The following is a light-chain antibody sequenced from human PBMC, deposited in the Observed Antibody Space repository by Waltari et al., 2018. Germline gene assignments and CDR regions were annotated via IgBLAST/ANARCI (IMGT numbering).Light chain of an antibody. CDR1: QNLVHSDGNPY. CDR3: LQATQFRT. V-gene: IGKV2-24*01. Sequence: DIVMTQTPLSSAVTLGQPASISCRSSQNLVHSDGNPYLSWLQQRPGQPPRLLIFRVSNRFPGVPDRFSGSGAGTDFTLKISRVEAEDVGIYYCLQATQFRTFGQGTKVEIK. J-gene: IGKJ1*01. CDR2: RVS.